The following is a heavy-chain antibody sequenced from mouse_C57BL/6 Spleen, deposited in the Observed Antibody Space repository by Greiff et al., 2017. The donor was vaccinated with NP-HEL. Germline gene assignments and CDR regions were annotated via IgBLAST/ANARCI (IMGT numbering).Heavy chain of an antibody. D-gene: IGHD2-5*01. V-gene: IGHV1-62-2*01. CDR1: GYTFTEYT. CDR3: ARHEAYYSNYWYFDV. J-gene: IGHJ1*03. Sequence: VQLQQSGAELVKPGASVKLSCKASGYTFTEYTIHWVKQRSGQGLEWIGWFYPGSGSIQYNENFKDKATLTADKSSSPFYMELSRLTSEDSAVYFCARHEAYYSNYWYFDVWGTGTTVTVSS. CDR2: FYPGSGSI.